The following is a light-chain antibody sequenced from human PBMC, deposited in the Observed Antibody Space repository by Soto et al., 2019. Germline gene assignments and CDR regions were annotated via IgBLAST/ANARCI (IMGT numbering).Light chain of an antibody. CDR3: QQRSNWPPENT. Sequence: EIVLTQSPATLSLAPGERATLSCRASQSVSSYLAWYQQKPGQARRLLIYDASNRATGIPARFSGSGSGTDFTLTIRSLEPEDFAVYYCQQRSNWPPENTFGQGTKLEIK. J-gene: IGKJ2*01. CDR1: QSVSSY. V-gene: IGKV3-11*01. CDR2: DAS.